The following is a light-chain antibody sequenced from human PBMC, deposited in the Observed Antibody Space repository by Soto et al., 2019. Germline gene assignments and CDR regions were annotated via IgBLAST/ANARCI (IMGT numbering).Light chain of an antibody. CDR2: DVT. CDR1: SSDVCGFNY. V-gene: IGLV2-11*01. CDR3: CSYAGTYTFV. Sequence: QSALTQPRSVSGSPGQSVTISCTGTSSDVCGFNYGSWYQQHPGKAPQLMIYDVTKRPSGVPDRFSGSKSGSTASLTISGLQADDEADYYCCSYAGTYTFVFGGGTKLTVL. J-gene: IGLJ2*01.